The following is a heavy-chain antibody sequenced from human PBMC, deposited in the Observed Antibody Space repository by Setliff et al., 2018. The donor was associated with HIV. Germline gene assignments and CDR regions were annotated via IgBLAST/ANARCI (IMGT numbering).Heavy chain of an antibody. CDR1: GGSISGHY. Sequence: SETLSLTCAVSGGSISGHYWSWIRQPPGKGLEWIGSIYYSGSTNYSPSLKSRVTISVDTSKNQFSLKLSSVTAADTAVYYCASTDSSGWYADRSGFDPWGQGTLVTVSS. V-gene: IGHV4-59*11. CDR2: IYYSGST. J-gene: IGHJ5*02. D-gene: IGHD6-19*01. CDR3: ASTDSSGWYADRSGFDP.